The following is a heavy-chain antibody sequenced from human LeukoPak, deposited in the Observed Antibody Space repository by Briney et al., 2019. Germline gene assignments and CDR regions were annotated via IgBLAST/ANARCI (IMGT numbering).Heavy chain of an antibody. Sequence: SQTLSLTCAISGDSVSSNTAAWNWIRQSPSRGLEWLGRTYYRSTWLYDYALSLKSRININPDTSKNQFSLHLNSVTPEDTAVYYSVRDGEGGLDYFDYWGRGTLVTVSS. J-gene: IGHJ4*02. CDR2: TYYRSTWLY. D-gene: IGHD3-16*01. V-gene: IGHV6-1*01. CDR1: GDSVSSNTAA. CDR3: VRDGEGGLDYFDY.